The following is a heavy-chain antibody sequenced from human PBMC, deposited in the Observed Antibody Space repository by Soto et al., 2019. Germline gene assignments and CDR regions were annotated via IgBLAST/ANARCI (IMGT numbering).Heavy chain of an antibody. CDR2: ISAYNGNT. CDR3: ARDSRVRQCLVGGFDY. Sequence: ASVKVSCKASGYTFTSYGISWVRQAPGQGLEWMGWISAYNGNTNYAQKLQGRVTMTTDTSTSTAYMELRSLRSDDTAVYYCARDSRVRQCLVGGFDYWGQGTLVTVSS. J-gene: IGHJ4*02. V-gene: IGHV1-18*01. D-gene: IGHD6-19*01. CDR1: GYTFTSYG.